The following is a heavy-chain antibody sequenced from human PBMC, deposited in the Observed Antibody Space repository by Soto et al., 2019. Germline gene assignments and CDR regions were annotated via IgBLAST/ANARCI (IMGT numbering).Heavy chain of an antibody. CDR3: ARGPPYRSSTSYNCTNGVYWVDY. J-gene: IGHJ4*02. Sequence: PSETLSLTCTVSGGSISSYYWSWIRQPPGKGLEWIGYIYYSGSTNYNPSLKSRVTISVDTSKNQFSLKLSSVTAADTAVYYCARGPPYRSSTSYNCTNGVYWVDYWGQGTLVTVSS. D-gene: IGHD2-8*01. V-gene: IGHV4-59*01. CDR2: IYYSGST. CDR1: GGSISSYY.